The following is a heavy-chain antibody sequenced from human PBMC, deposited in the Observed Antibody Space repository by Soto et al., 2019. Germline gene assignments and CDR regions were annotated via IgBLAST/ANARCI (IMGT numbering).Heavy chain of an antibody. V-gene: IGHV4-4*07. D-gene: IGHD3-22*01. Sequence: SETLSLTFTVSGCSISSYYWSWIRQPAGKGLEWIGRIYTSGSTNYNPSLKSRVTMSVDTSKNQFSLKLSSVTAADTAVCYCARDSVRYDSSGYYYVPVDYWGQGTLVT. CDR3: ARDSVRYDSSGYYYVPVDY. CDR1: GCSISSYY. J-gene: IGHJ4*02. CDR2: IYTSGST.